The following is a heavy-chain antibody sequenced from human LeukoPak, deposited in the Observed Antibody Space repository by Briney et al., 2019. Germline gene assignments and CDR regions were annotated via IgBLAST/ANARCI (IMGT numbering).Heavy chain of an antibody. J-gene: IGHJ6*03. CDR2: ISSSSSYI. Sequence: GGSLRLSCAASGFTFSSYSMNWVRQAPGKGLEWVSSISSSSSYIYYADSVKGRFTISRDNAKNSLYLQMNSLRAEDTAVYYCARDGGSWATIVYYMDVWGKGTTVTVSS. CDR1: GFTFSSYS. D-gene: IGHD5-12*01. V-gene: IGHV3-21*01. CDR3: ARDGGSWATIVYYMDV.